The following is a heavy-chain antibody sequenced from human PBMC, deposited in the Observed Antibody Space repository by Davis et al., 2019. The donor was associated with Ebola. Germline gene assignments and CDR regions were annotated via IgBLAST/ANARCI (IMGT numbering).Heavy chain of an antibody. V-gene: IGHV1-18*01. CDR3: ARAISRYCSGGSCYWGWFDP. Sequence: AASVKVSCKASGYTFTSYGISWVRQALGQGLEWMGWISAYNGNTNYAQKLQGRVTMTTDTSTSTAYMELRSLRSDDTAVYYCARAISRYCSGGSCYWGWFDPWGQGTLVTVSS. CDR1: GYTFTSYG. D-gene: IGHD2-15*01. J-gene: IGHJ5*02. CDR2: ISAYNGNT.